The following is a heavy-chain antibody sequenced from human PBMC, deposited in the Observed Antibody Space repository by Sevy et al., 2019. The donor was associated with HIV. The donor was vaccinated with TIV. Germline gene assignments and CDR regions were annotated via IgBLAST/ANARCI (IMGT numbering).Heavy chain of an antibody. Sequence: GSLRLSCAASGFTFSDYYMSWIRQAPGKGLEWVSYISSSSSYTNYADSVKGRFTISRDNAKNSLYLQMNSLRAEDTAVYYCARDPYKFSQYGMDVWGQGTTVTVSS. D-gene: IGHD1-1*01. CDR3: ARDPYKFSQYGMDV. V-gene: IGHV3-11*06. CDR2: ISSSSSYT. CDR1: GFTFSDYY. J-gene: IGHJ6*02.